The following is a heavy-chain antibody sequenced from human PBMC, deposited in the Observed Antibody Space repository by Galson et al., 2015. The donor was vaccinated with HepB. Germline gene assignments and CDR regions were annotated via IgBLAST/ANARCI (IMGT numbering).Heavy chain of an antibody. V-gene: IGHV3-30*18. Sequence: SLRLSCAASGFTFSSYGMHWVRQAPGKGLEWVAVISYDGSNKYYADSVKGRFTISRDNSKNTLYLQMSSLRAEDTAVYYCAKDLRQLVGAFDIWGQGTMVTVSS. CDR3: AKDLRQLVGAFDI. CDR2: ISYDGSNK. CDR1: GFTFSSYG. J-gene: IGHJ3*02. D-gene: IGHD6-13*01.